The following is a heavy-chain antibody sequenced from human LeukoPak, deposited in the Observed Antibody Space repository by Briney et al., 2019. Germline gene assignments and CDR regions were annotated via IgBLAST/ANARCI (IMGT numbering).Heavy chain of an antibody. CDR2: IYHNGST. CDR1: GGSISNENW. Sequence: SETLSLTCAVSGGSISNENWWGWVRRPPGKGLEWIGEIYHNGSTNYIPSLKSRVTISVDKSKNQFSLKLTSVTAADTAVYYCAGSPIGYGMDVWGQGTTVTVSS. V-gene: IGHV4-4*02. J-gene: IGHJ6*02. CDR3: AGSPIGYGMDV.